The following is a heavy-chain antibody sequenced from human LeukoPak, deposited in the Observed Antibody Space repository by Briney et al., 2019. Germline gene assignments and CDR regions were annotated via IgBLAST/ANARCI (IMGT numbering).Heavy chain of an antibody. CDR3: AGASYDFWSGYYYYYYYYMDV. CDR2: ISSSSYI. V-gene: IGHV3-21*01. J-gene: IGHJ6*03. D-gene: IGHD3-3*01. CDR1: GFTFSSYS. Sequence: PGGSLRLSCAASGFTFSSYSMNWVRQAPGKGLEWVSSISSSSYIYYADSVKGRFTISRDNAKNSLYLQMNSLRAEDTAVYYCAGASYDFWSGYYYYYYYYMDVWGKGTTVTVSS.